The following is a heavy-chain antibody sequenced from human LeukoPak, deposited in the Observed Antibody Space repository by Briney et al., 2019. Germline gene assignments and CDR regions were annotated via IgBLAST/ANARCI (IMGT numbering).Heavy chain of an antibody. CDR3: ARGITGTFDY. CDR2: ISSSSSYI. CDR1: GFTVSSNY. D-gene: IGHD1-20*01. V-gene: IGHV3-21*01. Sequence: PGGSLRLSCAASGFTVSSNYMSWVRQAPGKGLEWVSSISSSSSYIYYADSVKGRFTISRDNAKNSLYLQMNSLRAEDTAVYYCARGITGTFDYWGQGTLVTVSS. J-gene: IGHJ4*02.